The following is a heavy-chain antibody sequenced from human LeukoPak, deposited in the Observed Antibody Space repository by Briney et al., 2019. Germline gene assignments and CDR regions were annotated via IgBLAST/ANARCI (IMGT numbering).Heavy chain of an antibody. Sequence: GGSLRLSCAASGFTVSSDYMSWVRQAPGKGLEWVSVIYSGGSTYYADSVKGRFTISRDNSKNTLYLQMNSLRAEDTAVYYCARGAAGNYYYYMDVWGKGTTVTISS. J-gene: IGHJ6*03. CDR1: GFTVSSDY. V-gene: IGHV3-66*01. CDR2: IYSGGST. D-gene: IGHD6-13*01. CDR3: ARGAAGNYYYYMDV.